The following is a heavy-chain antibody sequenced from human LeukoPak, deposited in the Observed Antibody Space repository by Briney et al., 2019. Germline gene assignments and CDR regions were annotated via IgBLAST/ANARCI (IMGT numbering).Heavy chain of an antibody. D-gene: IGHD2-21*01. V-gene: IGHV4-39*07. CDR1: GGSISSSSYY. J-gene: IGHJ4*02. CDR3: ARVPTQLWARSYYFDY. Sequence: PSETLSLTCTVSGGSISSSSYYWGWIRQPPGKGLEWIGSIYYSGSTYYNPSLKSRVTISVDTSKNQFSLKLSSVTAADTAVYYCARVPTQLWARSYYFDYWGQGTLVTVSS. CDR2: IYYSGST.